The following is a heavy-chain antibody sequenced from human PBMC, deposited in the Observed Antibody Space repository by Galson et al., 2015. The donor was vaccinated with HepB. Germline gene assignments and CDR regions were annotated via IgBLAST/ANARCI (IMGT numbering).Heavy chain of an antibody. CDR3: AKDLITGDVNSPLDY. J-gene: IGHJ4*02. CDR2: ISRSRGST. Sequence: SLRLSCAASGVTFSSYAMSWVRQAPGKGLEWVSAISRSRGSTYYADTVKGRFTISRDNSKNTLYLEMNSLRAEDTAVYYCAKDLITGDVNSPLDYWGQGTLVTVSS. D-gene: IGHD1-14*01. CDR1: GVTFSSYA. V-gene: IGHV3-23*01.